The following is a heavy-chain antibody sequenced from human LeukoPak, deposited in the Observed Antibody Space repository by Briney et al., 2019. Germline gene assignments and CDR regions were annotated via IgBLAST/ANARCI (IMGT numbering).Heavy chain of an antibody. CDR2: IWYDGSNK. CDR1: GFTFSSYG. CDR3: ARVSTDCTNGVCYAGVDY. V-gene: IGHV3-33*01. J-gene: IGHJ4*02. D-gene: IGHD2-8*01. Sequence: GGSLRLSCAASGFTFSSYGMHWVRQAPGKGLEWVAVIWYDGSNKYYADSVKGRFTISRDNSENTLYLQMNSLRAEDTAVYYCARVSTDCTNGVCYAGVDYWGQGTLVTVSS.